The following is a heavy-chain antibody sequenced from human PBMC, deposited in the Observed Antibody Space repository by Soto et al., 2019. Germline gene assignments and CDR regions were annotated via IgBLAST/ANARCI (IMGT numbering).Heavy chain of an antibody. Sequence: PGGSLRLSCAASGFTFSSYSMNWVRQAPGKGLEWVSSISSSSSYIYYADSVKGRFTISRDNAKNSLYLQMNGLRAEDTAVYYCARDQRGAFDIWGQGTMVTVSS. CDR2: ISSSSSYI. V-gene: IGHV3-21*01. CDR3: ARDQRGAFDI. CDR1: GFTFSSYS. J-gene: IGHJ3*02.